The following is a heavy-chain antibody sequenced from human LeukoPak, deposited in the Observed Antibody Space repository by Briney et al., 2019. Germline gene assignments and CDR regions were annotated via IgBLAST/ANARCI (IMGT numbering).Heavy chain of an antibody. Sequence: GGSLRLSCAASGFTFSRYSMNWVRQAPGKGLEWVSSISISSNYIYYPDSLKGRFTISRDNAQNSLYLQMNSLRAEDTAVYYCARDPGDVAAAHDAFDIWGQGTMVTVSS. J-gene: IGHJ3*02. CDR1: GFTFSRYS. V-gene: IGHV3-21*01. D-gene: IGHD2-15*01. CDR3: ARDPGDVAAAHDAFDI. CDR2: ISISSNYI.